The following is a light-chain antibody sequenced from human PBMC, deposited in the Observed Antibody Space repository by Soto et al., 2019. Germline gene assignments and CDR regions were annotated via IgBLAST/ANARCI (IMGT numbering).Light chain of an antibody. CDR1: QSVSSSSY. J-gene: IGKJ2*01. V-gene: IGKV3-20*01. Sequence: EIVLTQSPGTLSLSPGERATLSCRASQSVSSSSYLSWYQQKPGQAPRLLIYGSSSRATGIPDRFSGSGSATDFTLTLSRREPEDFAVYYCRQYGSSPSYTFGQGTKLEIK. CDR3: RQYGSSPSYT. CDR2: GSS.